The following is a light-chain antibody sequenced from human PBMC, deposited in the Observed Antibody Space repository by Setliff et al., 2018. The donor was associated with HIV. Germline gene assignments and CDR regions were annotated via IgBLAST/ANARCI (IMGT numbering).Light chain of an antibody. J-gene: IGLJ1*01. CDR1: SSDVGGYDY. CDR2: DIN. CDR3: SSYSSGNFV. V-gene: IGLV2-14*01. Sequence: LTQPASVSGSPGQSITISCTGTSSDVGGYDYVSWFQQYPDRAPKLLIYDINKRPSRVSGRFSGSKSGNTASLTISGLQTADEADYYCSSYSSGNFVFGSGTKVTVL.